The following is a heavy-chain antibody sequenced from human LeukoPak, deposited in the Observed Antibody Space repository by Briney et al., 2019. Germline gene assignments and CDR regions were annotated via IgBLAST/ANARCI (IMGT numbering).Heavy chain of an antibody. Sequence: SETLSLTCNVSGGSISNYYWTWIRQPPGKGLEWIGYIYYSGSTNYNPSLKSRVTISVDTSKNQFSLKLSSVTAADTAVYYCARGGWYPESFQHWGQGALVTVSS. CDR1: GGSISNYY. J-gene: IGHJ1*01. V-gene: IGHV4-59*01. CDR3: ARGGWYPESFQH. CDR2: IYYSGST. D-gene: IGHD6-19*01.